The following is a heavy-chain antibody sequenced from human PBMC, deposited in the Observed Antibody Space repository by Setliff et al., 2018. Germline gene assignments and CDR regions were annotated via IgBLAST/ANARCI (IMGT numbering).Heavy chain of an antibody. D-gene: IGHD3-16*01. J-gene: IGHJ4*02. Sequence: PGGSLKLSCAPSGFTFSNYYMTWIRQAPGKGLEWISYIHDSGNPTYYADSVKGRFTVSRDNAKNSLYLQMTSLRAEDTAIYYCARTTGYRLEGDFDYWGQGTLVTVSS. V-gene: IGHV3-11*01. CDR3: ARTTGYRLEGDFDY. CDR2: IHDSGNPT. CDR1: GFTFSNYY.